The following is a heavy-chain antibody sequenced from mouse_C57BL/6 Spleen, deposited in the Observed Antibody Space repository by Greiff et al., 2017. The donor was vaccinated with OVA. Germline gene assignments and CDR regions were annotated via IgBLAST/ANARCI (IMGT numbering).Heavy chain of an antibody. Sequence: EVMLVESGGGLVKPGGSLKLSCAASGFTFSSYAMSWVRQTPEKRLEWVATISDGGSYTYYPDNVKGRFTISRDNAKNNLYLQMSHLKSEDTAMYYCARDYYGENYFDYWGQGTTLTVSS. CDR3: ARDYYGENYFDY. CDR2: ISDGGSYT. CDR1: GFTFSSYA. D-gene: IGHD1-1*01. V-gene: IGHV5-4*01. J-gene: IGHJ2*01.